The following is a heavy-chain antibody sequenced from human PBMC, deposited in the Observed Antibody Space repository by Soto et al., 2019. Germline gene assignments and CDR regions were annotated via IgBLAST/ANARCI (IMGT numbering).Heavy chain of an antibody. CDR2: MYHSGRT. J-gene: IGHJ1*01. CDR1: GGSISSGGYS. Sequence: QLQLQESGSGLVKPSQTLSLTCAVYGGSISSGGYSCIWIRQPPGKGLEWIGYMYHSGRTYYNSSLKSRVPISIYASKNQFSLKLSSVTAADTAVYYCARVPDDWGHGLLVNVSS. V-gene: IGHV4-30-2*01. CDR3: ARVPDD. D-gene: IGHD2-2*01.